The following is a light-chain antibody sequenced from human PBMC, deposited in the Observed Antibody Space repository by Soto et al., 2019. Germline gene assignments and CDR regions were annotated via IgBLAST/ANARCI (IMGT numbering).Light chain of an antibody. CDR3: SSYTSSSTLVV. V-gene: IGLV2-11*01. CDR2: DVN. J-gene: IGLJ2*01. CDR1: NNDVGFYNY. Sequence: QSVLTQPRSVSGSPGQSVTISCTGTNNDVGFYNYVSWYQQQLGKAPKLLIYDVNKRPSGVPPRFSGSKSANTASLTISGLQAEDEADYYCSSYTSSSTLVVFGGGTKVTVL.